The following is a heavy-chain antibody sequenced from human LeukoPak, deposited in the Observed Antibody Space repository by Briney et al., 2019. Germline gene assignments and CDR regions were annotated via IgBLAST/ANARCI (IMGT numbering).Heavy chain of an antibody. V-gene: IGHV4-39*07. D-gene: IGHD3-10*01. CDR1: GGSISSSSYY. CDR3: ARRRGYYGSGSRYYYYMDV. J-gene: IGHJ6*03. CDR2: IYYSGST. Sequence: SETLSLTCTVSGGSISSSSYYWGWSRQPPGKGLGWIGSIYYSGSTYYNPALESPVTISVDTSKHQLSMKLSSVTAAETAVSYCARRRGYYGSGSRYYYYMDVWGKGPTVTISS.